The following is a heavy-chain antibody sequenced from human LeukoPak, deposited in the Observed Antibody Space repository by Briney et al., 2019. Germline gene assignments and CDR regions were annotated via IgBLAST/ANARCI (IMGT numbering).Heavy chain of an antibody. Sequence: ASVKVSCKVSGYTLTELSMYWVRQAPGKGLEWMGGFDPEDGETIYAQKFQGRVTMTEDTSTDTAYMELSSLRSKDTAVYYCATHITGYSSSWLNFDYWGQGTLVTVSS. CDR2: FDPEDGET. V-gene: IGHV1-24*01. CDR1: GYTLTELS. D-gene: IGHD6-13*01. CDR3: ATHITGYSSSWLNFDY. J-gene: IGHJ4*02.